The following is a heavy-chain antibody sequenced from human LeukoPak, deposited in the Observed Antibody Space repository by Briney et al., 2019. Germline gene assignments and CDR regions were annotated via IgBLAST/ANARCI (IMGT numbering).Heavy chain of an antibody. V-gene: IGHV4-39*01. CDR1: GGSISSSRYY. D-gene: IGHD2-2*01. Sequence: SETLSLTCTVSGGSISSSRYYWGWLRRPPGKGLEWIVSIYYSGSTYYNPSLKSRVTISVDTSKNQFSLKLSSVTAADTAVYYCARHPYQLLWLSWFDPWGQGTLVTVSS. CDR2: IYYSGST. J-gene: IGHJ5*02. CDR3: ARHPYQLLWLSWFDP.